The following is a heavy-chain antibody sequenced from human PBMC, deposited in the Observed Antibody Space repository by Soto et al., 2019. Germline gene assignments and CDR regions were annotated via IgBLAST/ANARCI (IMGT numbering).Heavy chain of an antibody. CDR3: ARERYYDSSGYLRNWFDP. Sequence: SETLSLTCTVSGGSISSYYWSWIRQPPGKGLEWIGYIYYSGSTNYNPSLKSRVTISVDTSKNQFSLKLSSVTAADTAVYYCARERYYDSSGYLRNWFDPWGQGTLVTVYS. J-gene: IGHJ5*02. CDR2: IYYSGST. CDR1: GGSISSYY. D-gene: IGHD3-22*01. V-gene: IGHV4-59*01.